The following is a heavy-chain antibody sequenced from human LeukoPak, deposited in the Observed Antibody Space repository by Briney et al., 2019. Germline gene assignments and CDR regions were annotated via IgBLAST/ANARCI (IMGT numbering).Heavy chain of an antibody. J-gene: IGHJ4*02. CDR3: AGSAKGIAVAGREFDY. CDR1: GGSISSYY. V-gene: IGHV4-4*07. CDR2: IYTSGST. D-gene: IGHD6-19*01. Sequence: SETLSLTCTVSGGSISSYYWSWIRQPAGKGLEWIGRIYTSGSTNYNPSLKSRVAMSVDTSKNQFSLKLSSVTAADTAVYYCAGSAKGIAVAGREFDYWGQGTLVTVSS.